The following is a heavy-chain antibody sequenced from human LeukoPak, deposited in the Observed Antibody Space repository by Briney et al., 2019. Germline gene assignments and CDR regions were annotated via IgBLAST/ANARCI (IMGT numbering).Heavy chain of an antibody. CDR3: ARRKYCSGGSCGAPHDAFDI. J-gene: IGHJ3*02. Sequence: ASVKVSCKPSGYTFTSYGISWVRQAPGHGLEWMGWISAYNGNTNYAQKLQGRVTMTTDTSTSTAYMELRSLRSDDIAVYYCARRKYCSGGSCGAPHDAFDIWGQGTMVTVSS. CDR2: ISAYNGNT. CDR1: GYTFTSYG. V-gene: IGHV1-18*03. D-gene: IGHD2-15*01.